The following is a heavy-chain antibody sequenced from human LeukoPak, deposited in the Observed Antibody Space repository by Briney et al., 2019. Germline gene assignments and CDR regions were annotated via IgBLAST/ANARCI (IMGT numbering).Heavy chain of an antibody. CDR2: ISYDGSNK. CDR1: GFTFSSYA. Sequence: PGGSLRLSCAASGFTFSSYAMHWVRQAPGKGLEWVAVISYDGSNKYYADSVKGRFTISRDNSKNTLYLQMNSLRAEDTAVYYCTRGYVGATHLNWGQGTLVTVSS. V-gene: IGHV3-30*04. D-gene: IGHD1-26*01. J-gene: IGHJ4*02. CDR3: TRGYVGATHLN.